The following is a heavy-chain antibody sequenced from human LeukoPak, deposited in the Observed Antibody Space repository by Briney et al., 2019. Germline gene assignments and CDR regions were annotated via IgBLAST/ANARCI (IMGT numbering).Heavy chain of an antibody. CDR1: GFTISDHY. J-gene: IGHJ4*02. D-gene: IGHD6-13*01. CDR2: IRNKANSYRT. V-gene: IGHV3-72*01. CDR3: ARDRIERIAAAEDY. Sequence: GGSLRLSCAASGFTISDHYMDWVRQAPGKGLEWIGRIRNKANSYRTEFAASVKGRFTLSIDDSKNSLYLQMNSLKTEDTALYYCARDRIERIAAAEDYWGQGTLVTVSS.